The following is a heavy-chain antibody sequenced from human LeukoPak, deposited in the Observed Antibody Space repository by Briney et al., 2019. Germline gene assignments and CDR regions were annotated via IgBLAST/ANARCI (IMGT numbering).Heavy chain of an antibody. CDR3: ALLAVASDFDY. D-gene: IGHD6-19*01. V-gene: IGHV3-48*03. J-gene: IGHJ4*02. CDR1: GFPFSVYE. CDR2: IGSSGAIR. Sequence: GGSLRLSCAVSGFPFSVYEMNWVRQAPGKGLGWVSNIGSSGAIRHYADSVKGRFSISRDNAENSLFLQMNSLRVEDTGIYYCALLAVASDFDYWGQGALVTVSS.